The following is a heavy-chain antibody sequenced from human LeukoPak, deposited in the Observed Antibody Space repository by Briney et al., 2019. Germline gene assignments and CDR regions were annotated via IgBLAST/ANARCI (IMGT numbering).Heavy chain of an antibody. D-gene: IGHD4-17*01. J-gene: IGHJ4*02. Sequence: GRSLRLSCAASGFTFSSYAMHWVRQAPGKGLEWVAVISYDGSNKYYADSVKGRFTISRDNSKNTLYLQMNSLRAEDTAVYYCARDTATVTFPDYWGQGTLVTVSS. CDR3: ARDTATVTFPDY. CDR1: GFTFSSYA. CDR2: ISYDGSNK. V-gene: IGHV3-30-3*01.